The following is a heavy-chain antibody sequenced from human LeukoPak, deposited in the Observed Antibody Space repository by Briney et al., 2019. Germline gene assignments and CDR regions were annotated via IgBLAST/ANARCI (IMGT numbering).Heavy chain of an antibody. V-gene: IGHV3-30-3*01. CDR3: ARDLGYSPTTSYFDY. CDR2: ISYDGSNK. J-gene: IGHJ4*02. Sequence: GGSLRLSCAASGFTFSSYAMHWVRQAPGKGLEWVAVISYDGSNKYYADSVKGRFTISRDNSKNTLYLQMNSLRAEDTAVYYCARDLGYSPTTSYFDYWGQGTLVTVSS. CDR1: GFTFSSYA. D-gene: IGHD5-18*01.